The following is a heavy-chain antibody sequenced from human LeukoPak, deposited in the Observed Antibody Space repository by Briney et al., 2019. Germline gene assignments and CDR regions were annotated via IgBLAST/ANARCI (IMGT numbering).Heavy chain of an antibody. D-gene: IGHD6-6*01. CDR3: ARGGSSYVNWFDP. V-gene: IGHV4-59*12. CDR1: GGSISSYY. Sequence: PSETLSLTCTVSGGSISSYYWSWIRQPPGRGLEWIGYIYYSGSTNYNPSLKSRVTISVDTSKNQFSLKLSSVTAADTAVYYCARGGSSYVNWFDPWGQGTLVTVSS. CDR2: IYYSGST. J-gene: IGHJ5*02.